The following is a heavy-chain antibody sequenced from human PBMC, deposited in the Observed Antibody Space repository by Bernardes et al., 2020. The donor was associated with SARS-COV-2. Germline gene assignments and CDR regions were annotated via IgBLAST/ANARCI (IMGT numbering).Heavy chain of an antibody. CDR2: IYYSGST. V-gene: IGHV4-59*08. CDR3: ARLRADSLGGGFDS. CDR1: GGSMSSYY. J-gene: IGHJ4*02. D-gene: IGHD1-26*01. Sequence: SETLSLTCTVSGGSMSSYYWSWIRQPPGKELEWIAYIYYSGSTDYNPSLKSRVTISIDTSKNQFSLKPSSVTAADTAMYYCARLRADSLGGGFDSWGRGTLVTVSS.